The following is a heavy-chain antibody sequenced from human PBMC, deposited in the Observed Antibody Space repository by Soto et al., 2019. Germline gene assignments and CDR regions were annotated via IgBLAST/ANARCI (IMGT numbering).Heavy chain of an antibody. J-gene: IGHJ4*02. CDR3: ARDRLAQQLVVPFDY. V-gene: IGHV3-23*01. D-gene: IGHD6-13*01. CDR2: ISGSGGST. Sequence: GGSLRLSCAASGFTFSSYAMSWVRQAPGKGLEWVSAISGSGGSTYYADSVKGRFTISRDNSKNTLYLQMNSLRAEDTAVYYCARDRLAQQLVVPFDYWGQGTLVTVSS. CDR1: GFTFSSYA.